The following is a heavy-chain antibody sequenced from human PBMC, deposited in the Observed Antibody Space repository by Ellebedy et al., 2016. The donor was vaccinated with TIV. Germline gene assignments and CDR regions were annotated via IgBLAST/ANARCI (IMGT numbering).Heavy chain of an antibody. CDR3: ATLTGNPDY. CDR2: INPNSGGT. V-gene: IGHV1-2*04. D-gene: IGHD1-20*01. CDR1: GYTFSTYY. Sequence: AASVKVSCKASGYTFSTYYMHWVRQAPGQGLEWMGWINPNSGGTNYAQKLQGWVTITRDTSISTAYMELSRLTSDDTAVYYCATLTGNPDYWGQGTLVTVSS. J-gene: IGHJ4*02.